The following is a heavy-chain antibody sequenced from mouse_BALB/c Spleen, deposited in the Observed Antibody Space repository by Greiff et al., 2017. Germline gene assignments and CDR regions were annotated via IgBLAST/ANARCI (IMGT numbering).Heavy chain of an antibody. J-gene: IGHJ2*01. CDR3: AREGSSGDGY. CDR2: ISYDGSN. Sequence: EVKLQQSGPGLVKPSQSLSLTCSVTGYSITSGYYWNWIRQFPGNKLEWMGYISYDGSNNYNPSLKNRISITRDTSKNQFFLKLNSVTTEDTATYYCAREGSSGDGYWGQGTTLTVSS. CDR1: GYSITSGYY. V-gene: IGHV3-6*02. D-gene: IGHD3-1*01.